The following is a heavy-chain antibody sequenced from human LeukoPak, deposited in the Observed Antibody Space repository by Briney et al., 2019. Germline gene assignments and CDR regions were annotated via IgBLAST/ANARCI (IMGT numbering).Heavy chain of an antibody. J-gene: IGHJ2*01. CDR1: GFTFRSHG. Sequence: GGSLRLSCVASGFTFRSHGMHWVRQAPGKGLEWVAVIWYDGSNEYFADSVKGRFTISRDNSKNILYLQMNSLRAEDTAVYYCAKGPAPYCSGGSCYSPHWYFDLWGRGTLVTVSS. D-gene: IGHD2-15*01. CDR2: IWYDGSNE. CDR3: AKGPAPYCSGGSCYSPHWYFDL. V-gene: IGHV3-33*06.